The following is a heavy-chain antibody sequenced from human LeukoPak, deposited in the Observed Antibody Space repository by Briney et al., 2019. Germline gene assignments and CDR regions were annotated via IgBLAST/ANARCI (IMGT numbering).Heavy chain of an antibody. V-gene: IGHV4-34*01. Sequence: SETLSLTCAVYGGSFSGYCWSWIRQPPGKGLEWIGEINHSGSTNYNPSLKSRVTISVDTSKNQFSLKLSSVTAADTAVYYCARVTTVTNKIDYWGQGTLVTVSS. CDR2: INHSGST. CDR1: GGSFSGYC. J-gene: IGHJ4*02. D-gene: IGHD4-11*01. CDR3: ARVTTVTNKIDY.